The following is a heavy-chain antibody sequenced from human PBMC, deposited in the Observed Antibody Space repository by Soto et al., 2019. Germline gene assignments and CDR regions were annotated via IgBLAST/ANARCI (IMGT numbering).Heavy chain of an antibody. Sequence: QVHLVQSGAEVKKPGSSVKVSCKYSGGTFRTESINWVRQAPGQGLEWMGGRLPFFGTADYAPRVQGRVTITADGATTTAYMELGSLTSQDTAVYFCARGHEYGGNSDDFDVWGQGTMVTVSS. CDR1: GGTFRTES. CDR2: RLPFFGTA. V-gene: IGHV1-69*13. J-gene: IGHJ3*01. D-gene: IGHD4-17*01. CDR3: ARGHEYGGNSDDFDV.